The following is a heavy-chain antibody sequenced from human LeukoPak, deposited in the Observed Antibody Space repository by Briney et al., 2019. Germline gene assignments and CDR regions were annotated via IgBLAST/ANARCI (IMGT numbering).Heavy chain of an antibody. D-gene: IGHD6-6*01. J-gene: IGHJ2*01. CDR2: ISSSSTYI. Sequence: GGSLRLSCAASGFTFNSYSMNWVRQAPGKGLEWVSSISSSSTYIYYADSVKGRFTISRDNAKNSLYLQMNSLRAEDTAVYYCARDSSSPYWYFNLWGRGTLVTVSS. CDR1: GFTFNSYS. CDR3: ARDSSSPYWYFNL. V-gene: IGHV3-21*01.